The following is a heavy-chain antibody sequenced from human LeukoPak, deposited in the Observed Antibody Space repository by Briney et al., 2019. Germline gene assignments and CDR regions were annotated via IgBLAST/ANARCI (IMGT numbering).Heavy chain of an antibody. Sequence: GGSLRLSCAASGFTFDDYAMHWVRQAPGKGLEWVSGISWNSGSIGYADSVKGRFTISRDNAKNSLYLQMNSLRAEDTALYYCAKVDSGSYYDAFDIWGQGTMVTVSS. V-gene: IGHV3-9*01. D-gene: IGHD1-26*01. J-gene: IGHJ3*02. CDR3: AKVDSGSYYDAFDI. CDR2: ISWNSGSI. CDR1: GFTFDDYA.